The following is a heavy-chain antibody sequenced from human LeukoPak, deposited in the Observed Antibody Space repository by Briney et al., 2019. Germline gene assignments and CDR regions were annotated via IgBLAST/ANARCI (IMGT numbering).Heavy chain of an antibody. CDR3: AKVAGDRMDY. CDR2: ISANTGKT. J-gene: IGHJ4*02. CDR1: GYTFATYG. V-gene: IGHV1-18*01. Sequence: ASVKVSCKASGYTFATYGFCWVRQAPGHGLERMGWISANTGKTDYARKFQGRVTMTTDTSTSTAYMELRGLRPDDTAVYYCAKVAGDRMDYWGQGTLLTVSS. D-gene: IGHD6-13*01.